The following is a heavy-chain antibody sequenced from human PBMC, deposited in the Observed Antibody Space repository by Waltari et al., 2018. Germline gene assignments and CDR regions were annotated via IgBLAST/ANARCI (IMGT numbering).Heavy chain of an antibody. V-gene: IGHV5-51*03. Sequence: EVQLVQSGAEVKKPGESLKISCKGSGYSFTSYWIGWVRQMRGKGLEWMGIIYPGDSDTRYSPSFQGQVTISADKSISTAYLQWSSLKASDTAMYYCARPHSGYSSSWDVDYWGQGTLVTVSS. CDR1: GYSFTSYW. CDR2: IYPGDSDT. CDR3: ARPHSGYSSSWDVDY. J-gene: IGHJ4*02. D-gene: IGHD6-13*01.